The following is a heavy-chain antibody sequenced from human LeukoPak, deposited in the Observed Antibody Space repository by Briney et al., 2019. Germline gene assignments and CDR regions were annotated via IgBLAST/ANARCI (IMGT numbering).Heavy chain of an antibody. CDR1: GFTFSSYG. J-gene: IGHJ4*02. Sequence: GGSLRLSCAASGFTFSSYGMSWVRQAPGKGLEWVSAISGSGGSTYYADSVKGRFTISRDNSKNTLYLQMNSLRAEDTAVYYCAKEKRSRGYSYGPFDYWGQGTLVTVSS. D-gene: IGHD5-18*01. CDR2: ISGSGGST. V-gene: IGHV3-23*01. CDR3: AKEKRSRGYSYGPFDY.